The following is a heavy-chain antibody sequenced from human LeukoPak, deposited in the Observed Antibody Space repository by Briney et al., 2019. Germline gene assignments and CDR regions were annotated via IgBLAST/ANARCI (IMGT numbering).Heavy chain of an antibody. CDR3: ARGRGVICSGGSCYSSMYFDY. D-gene: IGHD2-15*01. CDR1: GDSISSTSYY. V-gene: IGHV4-39*07. CDR2: MFYSGDT. Sequence: SETLSLTCSVSGDSISSTSYYWGWIRQPPGKGLEWIGNMFYSGDTYYSPSLKSRVTISVDTSKNQFSLKLSSVTAADTAVYYCARGRGVICSGGSCYSSMYFDYWGQGTLVTVSS. J-gene: IGHJ4*02.